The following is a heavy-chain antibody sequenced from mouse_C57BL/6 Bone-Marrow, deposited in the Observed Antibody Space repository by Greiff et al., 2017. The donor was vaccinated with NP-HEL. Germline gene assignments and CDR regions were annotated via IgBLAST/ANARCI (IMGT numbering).Heavy chain of an antibody. V-gene: IGHV2-2*01. CDR2: IWSGGST. J-gene: IGHJ2*01. CDR3: ARLYYDYGEVYFDY. Sequence: QVQLKQSGPGLVQPSQSLSITCTVSGFSLTSYGVHWVRQSPGKGLEWLGVIWSGGSTDYNAAFISRLSISKDNSKSQVFFKMNSLQADDTAIYYCARLYYDYGEVYFDYWGQGTTLTVSS. D-gene: IGHD2-4*01. CDR1: GFSLTSYG.